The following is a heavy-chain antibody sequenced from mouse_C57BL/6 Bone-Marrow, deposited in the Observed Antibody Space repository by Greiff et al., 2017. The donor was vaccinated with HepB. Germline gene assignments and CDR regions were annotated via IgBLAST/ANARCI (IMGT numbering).Heavy chain of an antibody. Sequence: EVQLQESGPGLVKPSQSLSLTCSVTGYSITSGYYWNWIRQFPGNKLEWMGYISYDGSNNYNPSLKNRISITRDTSKNQFFLKLNSVTTEDTATYYCARRGSNYEGYWGQGTTLTVSS. CDR3: ARRGSNYEGY. CDR2: ISYDGSN. J-gene: IGHJ2*01. D-gene: IGHD2-5*01. CDR1: GYSITSGYY. V-gene: IGHV3-6*01.